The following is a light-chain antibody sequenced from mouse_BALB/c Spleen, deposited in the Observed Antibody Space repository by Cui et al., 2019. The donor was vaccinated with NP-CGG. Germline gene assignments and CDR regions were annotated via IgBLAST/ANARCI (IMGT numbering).Light chain of an antibody. J-gene: IGLJ1*01. CDR1: TGAVTISNY. V-gene: IGLV1*01. Sequence: QAVVTQESALTTLPGETVTLTCRSSTGAVTISNYANWVQEKPDHLFTGLIGSTNNRAPGVPARFSGSLIGDKAALTITGAQTEDEAIYFCALWYSNHWVFGGGTKLTVL. CDR2: STN. CDR3: ALWYSNHWV.